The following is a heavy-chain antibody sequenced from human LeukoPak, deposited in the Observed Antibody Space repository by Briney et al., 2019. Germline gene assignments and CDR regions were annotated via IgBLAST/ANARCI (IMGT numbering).Heavy chain of an antibody. V-gene: IGHV3-43*02. CDR2: IGWDGGRT. J-gene: IGHJ6*02. Sequence: GGSLRLSCAASGFTFDDYAVHWVRQAPGKSLEWVSLIGWDGGRTYYADSVKGRFTISRDNSRNSLYLQMSSLRIEDTALYYCAKDSPISDRGLDVWGQGTTVTVSS. D-gene: IGHD5/OR15-5a*01. CDR1: GFTFDDYA. CDR3: AKDSPISDRGLDV.